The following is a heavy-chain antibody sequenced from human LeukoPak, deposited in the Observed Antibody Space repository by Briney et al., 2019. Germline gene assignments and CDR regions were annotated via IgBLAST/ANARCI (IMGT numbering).Heavy chain of an antibody. CDR3: ARVAAAGTKGFWDY. D-gene: IGHD6-13*01. V-gene: IGHV3-74*01. J-gene: IGHJ4*02. CDR2: INVDGSST. CDR1: GFTFDDYG. Sequence: PGGSLRLSCAASGFTFDDYGMSWVRQAPGKGLVWVSRINVDGSSTFYADSVKGRFTISRDNAKKTLYLQMNRLRAEDTAVYFCARVAAAGTKGFWDYWGQGTLVTVSS.